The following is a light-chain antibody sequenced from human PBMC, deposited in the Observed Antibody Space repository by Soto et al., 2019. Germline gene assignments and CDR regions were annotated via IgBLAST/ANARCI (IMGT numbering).Light chain of an antibody. CDR1: QSVSTY. CDR2: DAS. CDR3: QQRSNWPPTWT. V-gene: IGKV3-11*01. Sequence: EIVLTQSPATLSLSPGERATLSCRASQSVSTYLAWYQQKPGQAPRHLLSDASKRATGIPARFSGSGSGTDFTLTITSLEPEDFGVYYCQQRSNWPPTWTFGQGTKVDIK. J-gene: IGKJ1*01.